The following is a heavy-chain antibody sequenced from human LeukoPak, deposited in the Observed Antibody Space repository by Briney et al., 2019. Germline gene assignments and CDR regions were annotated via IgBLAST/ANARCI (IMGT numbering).Heavy chain of an antibody. D-gene: IGHD5-18*01. Sequence: PGRSLRLSCAASGFTFSSYAMHWVRQAPGKGLEGVAVISYDGSNKYYADSVKGRFTISRDNSKNTLYLQMNSLRAEDTAVYYCAKGAGIQLWPSFDYWGQGTLVTVSS. CDR2: ISYDGSNK. CDR3: AKGAGIQLWPSFDY. CDR1: GFTFSSYA. J-gene: IGHJ4*02. V-gene: IGHV3-30-3*01.